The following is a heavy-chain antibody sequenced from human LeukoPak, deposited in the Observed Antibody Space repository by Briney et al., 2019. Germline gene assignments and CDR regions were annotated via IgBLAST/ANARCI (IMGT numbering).Heavy chain of an antibody. V-gene: IGHV1-8*01. CDR2: MNPNSGNT. CDR3: ARDYDILTGLRY. Sequence: GASVKVSCKASGYTFTSYDNNWVRQATGQGLEWMGWMNPNSGNTGYAQKFQGRVTMTRNTSISTAYMELSSLRSEDTAVYYCARDYDILTGLRYWGQGTLVTVSS. J-gene: IGHJ4*02. CDR1: GYTFTSYD. D-gene: IGHD3-9*01.